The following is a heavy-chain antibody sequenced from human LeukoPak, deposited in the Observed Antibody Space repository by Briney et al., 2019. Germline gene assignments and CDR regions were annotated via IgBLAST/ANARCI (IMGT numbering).Heavy chain of an antibody. CDR3: AKLRNLAISY. D-gene: IGHD2-2*02. CDR2: IWYDGSKQ. V-gene: IGHV3-33*06. J-gene: IGHJ4*02. Sequence: GGSLRLSCAASGFTFSNYGMHWVRQAPGKGLVWVAVIWYDGSKQYYADSVKGRFTISRDNNKNTLYLQMNSLGAEDTAVYYCAKLRNLAISYWGLGTMHTLSS. CDR1: GFTFSNYG.